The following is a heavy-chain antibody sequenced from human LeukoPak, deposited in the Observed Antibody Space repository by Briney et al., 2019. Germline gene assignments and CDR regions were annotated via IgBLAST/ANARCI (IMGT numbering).Heavy chain of an antibody. CDR3: AREGGVGATTRPDFDY. CDR2: INPNSGGT. D-gene: IGHD1-26*01. Sequence: GASVKVSCKACGYTFTGYYMHWVRQATGQGLEWMGWINPNSGGTNYAQKFQGRVTMTRDTSISTAYMELSRLRADDTAVYYCAREGGVGATTRPDFDYWGQGTLVTVSS. J-gene: IGHJ4*02. V-gene: IGHV1-2*02. CDR1: GYTFTGYY.